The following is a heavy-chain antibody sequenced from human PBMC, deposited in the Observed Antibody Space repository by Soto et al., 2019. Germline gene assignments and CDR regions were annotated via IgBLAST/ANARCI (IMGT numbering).Heavy chain of an antibody. CDR3: ARVGYYYYMDV. CDR1: GFTVSSNY. CDR2: IYSGGST. Sequence: GESLKISCAASGFTVSSNYMSWVRQAPGKGLEWVSVIYSGGSTYYADSVKGRFTISRHNSKNTLYLQMNSLRAEDTAVYYCARVGYYYYMDVWGKGTTVTVSS. V-gene: IGHV3-53*04. J-gene: IGHJ6*03.